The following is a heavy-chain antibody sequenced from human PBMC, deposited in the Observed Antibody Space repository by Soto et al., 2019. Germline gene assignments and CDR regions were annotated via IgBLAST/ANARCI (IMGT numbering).Heavy chain of an antibody. CDR1: GGSISSSGFC. J-gene: IGHJ4*02. CDR3: ACGKLPPTFGY. CDR2: IYYSGST. D-gene: IGHD2-15*01. Sequence: SETLSLTCTVSGGSISSSGFCWGWLRQTPGKGLELIGSIYYSGSTYYNPSLKSRVTISVDTSKNQFSLKLSSVTAADTAVYYCACGKLPPTFGYCGQGTLVTVSS. V-gene: IGHV4-39*01.